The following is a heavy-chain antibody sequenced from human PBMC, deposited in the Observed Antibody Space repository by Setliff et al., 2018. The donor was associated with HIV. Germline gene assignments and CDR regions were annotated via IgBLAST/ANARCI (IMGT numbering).Heavy chain of an antibody. Sequence: VGSLSLSCEASGFPFSAYAFSWVRQAPGKGLEWVSTSGNGGIIVYTDSVKGRFTMSRDNSKNTLFLVLTSLRPEDTAVYYCAKQVSGYFDYWGQGALVTVSS. J-gene: IGHJ4*02. CDR3: AKQVSGYFDY. CDR2: SGNGGII. CDR1: GFPFSAYA. V-gene: IGHV3-23*01. D-gene: IGHD3-10*01.